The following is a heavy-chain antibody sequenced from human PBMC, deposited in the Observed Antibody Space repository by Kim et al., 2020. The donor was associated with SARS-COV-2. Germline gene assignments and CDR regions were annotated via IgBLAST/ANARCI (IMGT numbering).Heavy chain of an antibody. Sequence: SETLSLTCTVSGGSISSYYWSWIRQPPGKRLEWIGYIYYSGSTNYNPPLKSRVTISVDTSKNQFSLKLSSVTAADTAVYYCARRDGWLLLFAYWGQGTLGTLSS. D-gene: IGHD2-15*01. V-gene: IGHV4-59*08. CDR1: GGSISSYY. CDR2: IYYSGST. CDR3: ARRDGWLLLFAY. J-gene: IGHJ4*02.